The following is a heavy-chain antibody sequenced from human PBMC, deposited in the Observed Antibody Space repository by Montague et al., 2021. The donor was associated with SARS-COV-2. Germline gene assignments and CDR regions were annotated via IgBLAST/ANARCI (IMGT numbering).Heavy chain of an antibody. D-gene: IGHD4-17*01. J-gene: IGHJ5*02. CDR3: ARHGLHNCFDP. Sequence: SETLSLTCTVSSGSINNYYWSWVRQPPGKRLEWIGYIYYRGNTNYNPSLESRVTMSIDTSKNQFSLKLRSVTAADTAVYFCARHGLHNCFDPWGQGTLVIVSS. CDR1: SGSINNYY. V-gene: IGHV4-59*01. CDR2: IYYRGNT.